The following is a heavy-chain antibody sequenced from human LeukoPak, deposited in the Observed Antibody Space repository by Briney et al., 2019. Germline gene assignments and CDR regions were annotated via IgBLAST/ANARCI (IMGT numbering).Heavy chain of an antibody. J-gene: IGHJ4*02. CDR2: INSNSGGT. CDR1: GYTFTGYY. CDR3: ARSPHILTGENFDY. Sequence: ASVKVSCKASGYTFTGYYMHWVRQAPGQGLEWMGWINSNSGGTNYAQKFQGRVTMTRDTSISTAYMELSRLRSDDTAVYYCARSPHILTGENFDYWGQGTLVTVSS. V-gene: IGHV1-2*02. D-gene: IGHD3-9*01.